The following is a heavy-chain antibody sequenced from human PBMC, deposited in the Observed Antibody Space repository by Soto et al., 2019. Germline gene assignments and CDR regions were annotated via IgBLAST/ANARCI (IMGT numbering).Heavy chain of an antibody. CDR1: GYTFNIYG. J-gene: IGHJ3*02. V-gene: IGHV1-3*01. CDR3: ARDCTYCGGDTGLDAFDI. D-gene: IGHD2-21*01. Sequence: ASVEVSCKASGYTFNIYGLHWVRQAPGQRLEWMGWINAGMRWINAGNGNTKYSQKFQGRVTITRDTSASTAFMELSSLKSEDTAVYYCARDCTYCGGDTGLDAFDIWGQGTMVTVSS. CDR2: INAGMRWINAGNGNT.